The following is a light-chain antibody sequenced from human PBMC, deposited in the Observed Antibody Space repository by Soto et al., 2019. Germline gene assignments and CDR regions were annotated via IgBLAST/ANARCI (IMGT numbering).Light chain of an antibody. CDR2: DAS. CDR1: QSVSSY. V-gene: IGKV3-11*01. Sequence: EIVLTQSPATLSLSPGERATLSCRASQSVSSYLAWYQQKPGQAPRLLMYDASTRATGIPARFSGSGSGTDFTLTTSSLEPEDFAVYYCQQRSNWPSITFGQGTRMEIK. J-gene: IGKJ5*01. CDR3: QQRSNWPSIT.